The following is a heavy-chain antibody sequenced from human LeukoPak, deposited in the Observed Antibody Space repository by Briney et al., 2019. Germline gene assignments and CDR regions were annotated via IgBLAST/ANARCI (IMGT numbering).Heavy chain of an antibody. Sequence: PGGSLRLSCAASGFPFSSYGMNWVRQAPGKGLEWVSYISSSGSTIYYADSVKGRFTISRDNAKNSLYLQMNSLRAEDTAVYYCASGGSSWYSFDYWGQGTLVTVSS. CDR1: GFPFSSYG. CDR2: ISSSGSTI. CDR3: ASGGSSWYSFDY. J-gene: IGHJ4*02. V-gene: IGHV3-48*04. D-gene: IGHD6-13*01.